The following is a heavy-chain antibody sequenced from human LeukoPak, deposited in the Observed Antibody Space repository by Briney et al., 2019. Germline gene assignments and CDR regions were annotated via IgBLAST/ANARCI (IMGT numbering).Heavy chain of an antibody. CDR2: INHSGST. Sequence: PSETLSLTCAVYGGSLSHYYWSWIRQPPGKGLEWSGEINHSGSTNYNPSLKSRVTISVDMSKNQFSLELTSVTAADTAVYYCARGPSSGSNFAWFDPWGQRTLVTVSS. CDR1: GGSLSHYY. CDR3: ARGPSSGSNFAWFDP. J-gene: IGHJ5*02. D-gene: IGHD3-10*01. V-gene: IGHV4-34*01.